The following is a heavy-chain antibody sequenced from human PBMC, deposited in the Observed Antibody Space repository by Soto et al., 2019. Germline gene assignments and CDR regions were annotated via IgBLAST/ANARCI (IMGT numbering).Heavy chain of an antibody. CDR2: INSDGSST. J-gene: IGHJ4*02. CDR3: VRGEGGWETY. D-gene: IGHD6-19*01. Sequence: GGSLRLSCAASGFTFSRYWMHWVRQAPGKGLVWVSRINSDGSSTTYADSVKGRFTISRDNAKNTLYLQMNSLRAEDTAVYYCVRGEGGWETYWGQGTLVTVSS. CDR1: GFTFSRYW. V-gene: IGHV3-74*01.